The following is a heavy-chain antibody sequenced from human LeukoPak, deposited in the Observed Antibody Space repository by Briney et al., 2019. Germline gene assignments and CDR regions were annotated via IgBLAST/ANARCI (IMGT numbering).Heavy chain of an antibody. V-gene: IGHV3-7*01. CDR2: IKQDGSEK. J-gene: IGHJ4*02. CDR3: ARATYSGSYYGSGY. D-gene: IGHD1-26*01. CDR1: AFTFSSYW. Sequence: GGSLRLACAASAFTFSSYWMSWVRQAPVKGLEWVANIKQDGSEKYYVDSVKGRFTISRDNAKNSLYLQMNSLRAEDTAVYYCARATYSGSYYGSGYWGQGTLVTVSS.